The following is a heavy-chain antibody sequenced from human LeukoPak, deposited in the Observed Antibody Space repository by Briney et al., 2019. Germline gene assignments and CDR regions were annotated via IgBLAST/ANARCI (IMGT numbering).Heavy chain of an antibody. V-gene: IGHV1-69*04. CDR2: IIPILGIA. CDR1: GGTFSSYA. CDR3: ARHTPLGELSVFDY. Sequence: SVKVSCKASGGTFSSYAISWVRQAPGQGLAWMGRIIPILGIANYAQKFQGRVTITADKSTSTAYMELSSLRSEDTAVYYCARHTPLGELSVFDYWGQGTLVTVSS. D-gene: IGHD3-16*02. J-gene: IGHJ4*02.